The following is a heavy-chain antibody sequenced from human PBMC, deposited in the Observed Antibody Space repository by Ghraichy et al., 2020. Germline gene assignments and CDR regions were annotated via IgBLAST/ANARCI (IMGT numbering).Heavy chain of an antibody. Sequence: LTCAASGFTFSGYAMHWVRQAPAKGLEWVAFISHDGSKKYYVDSVKGRFTISRDSSKNTLSLQMNSLRPEDTALYYCARDRITMVRGVPYYFDYWGQGTLVTVSS. CDR1: GFTFSGYA. V-gene: IGHV3-30*04. CDR3: ARDRITMVRGVPYYFDY. CDR2: ISHDGSKK. D-gene: IGHD3-10*01. J-gene: IGHJ4*02.